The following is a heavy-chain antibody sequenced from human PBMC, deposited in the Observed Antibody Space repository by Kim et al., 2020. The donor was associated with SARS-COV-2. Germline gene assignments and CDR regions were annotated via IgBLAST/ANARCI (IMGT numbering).Heavy chain of an antibody. J-gene: IGHJ6*02. D-gene: IGHD3-22*01. CDR1: GFTFSDYY. V-gene: IGHV3-11*05. Sequence: GGSLRHSCAASGFTFSDYYMSWIRQAPGKGLEWVSYISSSSSYTNYADSVKGRFTISRDNAKNSLYLQMNSLRAEDTAVYYCARDHSTYYYDSSGYYRALTPEYYYYGMDVWGHGTTVTVSS. CDR3: ARDHSTYYYDSSGYYRALTPEYYYYGMDV. CDR2: ISSSSSYT.